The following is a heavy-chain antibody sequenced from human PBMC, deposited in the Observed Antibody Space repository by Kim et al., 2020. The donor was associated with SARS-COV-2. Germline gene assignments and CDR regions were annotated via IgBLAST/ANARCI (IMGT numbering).Heavy chain of an antibody. CDR1: GDSVSSNSAA. CDR3: ARGSSQSSGWYGGYYYYGMDV. D-gene: IGHD6-19*01. Sequence: SQTLSLTCAISGDSVSSNSAAWNWIRQSPSRGLEWLGRTYYRSKWYNDYAVSVKSRITINPDTSKNQFSLQLNSVTPEDTAVYYCARGSSQSSGWYGGYYYYGMDVWGQGTTVTVSS. CDR2: TYYRSKWYN. V-gene: IGHV6-1*01. J-gene: IGHJ6*02.